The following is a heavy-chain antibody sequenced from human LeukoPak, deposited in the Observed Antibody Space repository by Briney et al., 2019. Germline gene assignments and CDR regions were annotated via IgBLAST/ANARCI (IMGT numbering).Heavy chain of an antibody. V-gene: IGHV3-9*01. CDR1: GFTFDDYA. J-gene: IGHJ6*02. CDR2: ISWNSGSI. Sequence: GGSLRLSCAASGFTFDDYAMHWVRQAPGKGLKWVSGISWNSGSIGYADSVKGRFTISRDNAKNSLYLQMNSLRAEDTALYYCAKDAQKFYYYGMDVWGQGTTVTVSS. CDR3: AKDAQKFYYYGMDV.